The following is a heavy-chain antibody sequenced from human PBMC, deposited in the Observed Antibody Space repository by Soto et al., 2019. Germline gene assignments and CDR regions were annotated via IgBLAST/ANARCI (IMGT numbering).Heavy chain of an antibody. D-gene: IGHD1-26*01. J-gene: IGHJ4*02. CDR2: ISYDGSNK. CDR3: ATGLLGFDY. CDR1: GFTFSSYG. V-gene: IGHV3-30*03. Sequence: GGSLRLSCADSGFTFSSYGMHWVRQAPGKGLEWVAVISYDGSNKYYADSVKGRFTISRDNSKNTLYLQMNSLRAEDTAVYYCATGLLGFDYWGQGTLVTVSS.